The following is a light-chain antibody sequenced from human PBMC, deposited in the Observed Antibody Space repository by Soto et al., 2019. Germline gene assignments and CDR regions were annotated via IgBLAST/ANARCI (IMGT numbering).Light chain of an antibody. Sequence: DIQMTQSPSTLSASVGDRVTITCRASQSISTWLAWYQQKPGKAPKLLIYKASSLRNGVPSRFSGSGSGTEFTLTLYSLQPDDFASYYCQQYNGYPHNFGRGTKLEIK. CDR1: QSISTW. CDR3: QQYNGYPHN. J-gene: IGKJ2*01. V-gene: IGKV1-5*03. CDR2: KAS.